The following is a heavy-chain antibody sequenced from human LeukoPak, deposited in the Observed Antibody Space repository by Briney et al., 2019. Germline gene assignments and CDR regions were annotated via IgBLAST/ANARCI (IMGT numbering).Heavy chain of an antibody. J-gene: IGHJ6*03. V-gene: IGHV4-34*01. CDR3: ARGAAHPYYYYYMDV. CDR1: GGSFSGYY. CDR2: INHSGST. D-gene: IGHD6-6*01. Sequence: SETLSLTCAVYGGSFSGYYWSWIRQPPGKGLEWIGEINHSGSTNYNPSLKSRVTISVDTSKNQFSLKLSSVTAADTAVYCCARGAAHPYYYYYMDVWGKGTTVTVSS.